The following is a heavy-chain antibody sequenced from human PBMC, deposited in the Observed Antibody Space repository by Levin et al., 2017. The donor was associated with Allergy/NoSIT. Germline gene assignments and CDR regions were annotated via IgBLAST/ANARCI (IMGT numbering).Heavy chain of an antibody. CDR2: IKQDGNEK. J-gene: IGHJ4*02. CDR3: ARGAGNGYFDY. Sequence: GESLKISCAASGFTFSSYWMSWVRQAPGKGLEWVANIKQDGNEKYYVESVKGRFTISRDYAKNSLYLQMNSLRAEETAVYYCARGAGNGYFDYWGQGTLVTVSS. CDR1: GFTFSSYW. D-gene: IGHD1-14*01. V-gene: IGHV3-7*01.